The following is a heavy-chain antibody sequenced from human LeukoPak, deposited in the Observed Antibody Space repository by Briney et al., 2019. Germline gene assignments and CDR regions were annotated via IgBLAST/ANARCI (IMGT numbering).Heavy chain of an antibody. CDR1: GFTFSTYT. J-gene: IGHJ4*02. Sequence: GGSLRLSCAASGFTFSTYTMYWVRHPPGKRLEWVSIIGNNGGGIHYADSVRGRFTISRDNSKNALYLQMDSLRVEDTAVYYCARDPAGSGFAFDSWGQGALVTVSS. CDR3: ARDPAGSGFAFDS. D-gene: IGHD1-1*01. V-gene: IGHV3-23*01. CDR2: IGNNGGGI.